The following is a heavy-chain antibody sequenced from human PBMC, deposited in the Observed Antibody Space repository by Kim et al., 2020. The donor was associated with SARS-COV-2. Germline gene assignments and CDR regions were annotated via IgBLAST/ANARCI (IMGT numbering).Heavy chain of an antibody. J-gene: IGHJ4*02. Sequence: GGSLRLSCAASGFTVSSNYVTWVRQAPGKGLEWVSVIYSGGSTIYADSVKGRFTISRHNSKNTVYLQMNSLRADDTAVYYCARGIPLYYFDCWGQGTLVTVSS. CDR2: IYSGGST. CDR3: ARGIPLYYFDC. V-gene: IGHV3-53*04. CDR1: GFTVSSNY. D-gene: IGHD2-21*01.